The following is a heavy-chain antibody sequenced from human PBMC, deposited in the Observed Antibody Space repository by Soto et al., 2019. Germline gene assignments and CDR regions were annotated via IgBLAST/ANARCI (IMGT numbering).Heavy chain of an antibody. D-gene: IGHD6-19*01. Sequence: EVLLVETGGALIQPGGSLRLSCAGSGFDVSYNYMSWVRQAPGKGLEWLSIIHPDGATYYAGSVKGRFTISRDNSKNTVHLQMNDLRGDDTAVYYCGSIAVAEGFDPWGQGTLVTVSS. CDR2: IHPDGAT. CDR3: GSIAVAEGFDP. J-gene: IGHJ5*02. V-gene: IGHV3-53*02. CDR1: GFDVSYNY.